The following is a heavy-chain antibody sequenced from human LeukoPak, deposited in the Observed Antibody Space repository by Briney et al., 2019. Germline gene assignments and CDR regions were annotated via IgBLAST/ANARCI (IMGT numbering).Heavy chain of an antibody. CDR3: SKDSDFWSGYWVGNWFDP. CDR2: ISVSGGST. CDR1: GFTFSSYV. J-gene: IGHJ5*02. Sequence: PGGSLRLSCAASGFTFSSYVMSWVRQAPGRGLEWVSEISVSGGSTYYADSVRGRFTISRDNSKNTLYLQMNSLRAEDTAVYYRSKDSDFWSGYWVGNWFDPWGQGTLVTVSS. V-gene: IGHV3-23*01. D-gene: IGHD3-3*01.